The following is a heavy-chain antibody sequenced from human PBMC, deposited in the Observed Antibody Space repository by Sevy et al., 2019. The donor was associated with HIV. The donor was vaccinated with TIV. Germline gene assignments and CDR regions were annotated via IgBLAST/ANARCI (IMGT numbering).Heavy chain of an antibody. D-gene: IGHD1-26*01. CDR1: GFTFSGYG. Sequence: GGSLRLSCAASGFTFSGYGMHWVRQAPGKGLEWVAFIRYDGSNIYYADSVKGRFTISRDNSKNTLYLQMNSLRAEDKAVYYCAKDAYYRGQQVFYNYMDVWGKGTTVTVSS. J-gene: IGHJ6*03. V-gene: IGHV3-30*02. CDR3: AKDAYYRGQQVFYNYMDV. CDR2: IRYDGSNI.